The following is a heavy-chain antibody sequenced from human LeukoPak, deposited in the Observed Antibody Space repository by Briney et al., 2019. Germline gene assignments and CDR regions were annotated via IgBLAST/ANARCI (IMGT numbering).Heavy chain of an antibody. CDR3: ARDYSSGWYGHQDYFDY. CDR1: GFTFRYYE. V-gene: IGHV3-7*03. CDR2: IREGGSEK. Sequence: PAVSLSLPGSGSGFTFRYYEMGWVRQAPGKGRVGVANIREGGSEKYSVDSVKGRVTISRDNAKNSLYLQMNSLRAEHTAVYFCARDYSSGWYGHQDYFDYWGQGTLVTVSS. J-gene: IGHJ4*02. D-gene: IGHD6-19*01.